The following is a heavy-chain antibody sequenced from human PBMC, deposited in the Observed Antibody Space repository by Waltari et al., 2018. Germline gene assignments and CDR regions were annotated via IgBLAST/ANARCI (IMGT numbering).Heavy chain of an antibody. CDR2: MNPNSGNT. J-gene: IGHJ6*03. Sequence: QVQLVQSGAEVKKPGASVKVSCKASGYTFTSYDINWVRQATGQGLEWMGWMNPNSGNTGYAQNCQGRGTMTRITSISTAYMELSSLRSEDTAVYYCARAGCSSTSCYWIRYYYYYMDVWGKGTTVTVSS. CDR1: GYTFTSYD. V-gene: IGHV1-8*01. CDR3: ARAGCSSTSCYWIRYYYYYMDV. D-gene: IGHD2-2*01.